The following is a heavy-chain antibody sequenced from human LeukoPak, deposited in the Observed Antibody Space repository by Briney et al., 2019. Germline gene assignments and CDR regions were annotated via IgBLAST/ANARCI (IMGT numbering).Heavy chain of an antibody. D-gene: IGHD1-26*01. CDR2: IYCSGST. J-gene: IGHJ1*01. V-gene: IGHV4-59*01. CDR3: ARARGSSFQH. Sequence: SSETLSLTCTVSGGSISSYYWSWIRQPPGKGLEWIGYIYCSGSTNYNPSLKSRVTISVDTSKNQFSLKLSSVTAADTAVYYCARARGSSFQHWGQGTLVTVSS. CDR1: GGSISSYY.